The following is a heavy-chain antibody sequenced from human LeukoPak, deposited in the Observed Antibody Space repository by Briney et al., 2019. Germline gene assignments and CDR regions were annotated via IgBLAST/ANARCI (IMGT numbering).Heavy chain of an antibody. D-gene: IGHD3-3*01. CDR3: ARVRVNHYDFWDYYYYYMDV. J-gene: IGHJ6*03. CDR1: GYTFTSYG. Sequence: GASVKVSCKASGYTFTSYGISWVRQAPGQGLEWMGWISAYNGNTNYAQKLQGRVTMTTDTSTSTAYMELRSLRSDDTAVYYCARVRVNHYDFWDYYYYYMDVWGKGSTVTVSS. CDR2: ISAYNGNT. V-gene: IGHV1-18*01.